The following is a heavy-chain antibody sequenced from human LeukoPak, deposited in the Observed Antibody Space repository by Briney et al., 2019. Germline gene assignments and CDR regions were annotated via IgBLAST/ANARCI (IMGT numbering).Heavy chain of an antibody. D-gene: IGHD4-17*01. J-gene: IGHJ4*02. Sequence: GGSLRLSCAASGFTFSSYSMNWVRQAPGKGLEWVSYISSSSSTIYYADSVKGRFTISRDNAKNSLYLQMNSLRAEDTAVYYCARSHYGDYGLSDYWGQGTLVTVSS. CDR1: GFTFSSYS. V-gene: IGHV3-48*01. CDR2: ISSSSSTI. CDR3: ARSHYGDYGLSDY.